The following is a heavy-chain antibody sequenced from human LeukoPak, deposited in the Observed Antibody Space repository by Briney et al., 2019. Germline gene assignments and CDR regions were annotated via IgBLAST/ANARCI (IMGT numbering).Heavy chain of an antibody. CDR1: GYTFTIYG. CDR3: ARGGYCMGGTCFSYPFDI. CDR2: IKDNNDKT. V-gene: IGHV1-18*01. J-gene: IGHJ3*02. Sequence: ASVKVSCKASGYTFTIYGISWVRQAPGQGLEWMGWIKDNNDKTNSAQKFQGRVSMTTDTSTSTAYMELRSLRFDDTAVYSCARGGYCMGGTCFSYPFDIWGQGTLVTVSS. D-gene: IGHD2-15*01.